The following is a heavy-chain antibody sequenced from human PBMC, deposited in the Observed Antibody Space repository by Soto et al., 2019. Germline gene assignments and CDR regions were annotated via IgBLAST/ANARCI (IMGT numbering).Heavy chain of an antibody. Sequence: SETLSLTCTVSGDAISNYYWSWIRQTPGRGLEWIGCVHESGSTDYNPSLKGRVTISLHTSKSQFSLSLRSATAADTATYYCARGTRALIISFFGYWGHGIPVTVSS. V-gene: IGHV4-59*01. CDR2: VHESGST. D-gene: IGHD3-16*01. J-gene: IGHJ4*01. CDR3: ARGTRALIISFFGY. CDR1: GDAISNYY.